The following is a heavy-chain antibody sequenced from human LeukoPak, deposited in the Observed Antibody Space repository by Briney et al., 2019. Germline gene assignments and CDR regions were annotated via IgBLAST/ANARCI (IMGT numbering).Heavy chain of an antibody. J-gene: IGHJ6*04. CDR1: GCTFSSYA. D-gene: IGHD2-2*01. V-gene: IGHV1-69*13. CDR3: ASEGPYCSSTSCHTYYYYGMDV. Sequence: SVKVSCKASGCTFSSYAISWVRQAPGQGLEWIGGIIPIFGTANYAQKFQGRVTITADESTSTAYMELSSLRSEDTAVYYCASEGPYCSSTSCHTYYYYGMDVWGKGTTVTVSS. CDR2: IIPIFGTA.